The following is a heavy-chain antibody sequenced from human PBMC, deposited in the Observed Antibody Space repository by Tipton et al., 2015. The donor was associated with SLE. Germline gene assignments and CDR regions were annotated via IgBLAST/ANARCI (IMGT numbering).Heavy chain of an antibody. Sequence: SLRLSCAASGFAFSASSMNWVRQAPGKGLEWLSYISGSTISYADSVKGRFTISRDTAKNSVFLQMNSLRAEDTAVYYCARARGIVGATPDYWGRGPLVTVSS. D-gene: IGHD1-26*01. CDR1: GFAFSASS. CDR2: ISGSTI. J-gene: IGHJ4*02. V-gene: IGHV3-48*01. CDR3: ARARGIVGATPDY.